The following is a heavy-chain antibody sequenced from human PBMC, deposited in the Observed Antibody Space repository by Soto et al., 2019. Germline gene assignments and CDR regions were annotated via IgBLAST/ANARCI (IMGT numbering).Heavy chain of an antibody. CDR3: AIDQGFLEWIPQGGLDV. V-gene: IGHV3-23*01. CDR2: LSSTGGST. Sequence: EVQLLESGGGLAQPGGSLRLSCEVSGFTFRKYVMTWVRQAPGKGLEWVSSLSSTGGSTYYADSVKGRFTVSRDNSKNTLFLQMKSLRAEDTAIYYCAIDQGFLEWIPQGGLDVWGPGTTVAVSS. CDR1: GFTFRKYV. D-gene: IGHD3-3*01. J-gene: IGHJ6*02.